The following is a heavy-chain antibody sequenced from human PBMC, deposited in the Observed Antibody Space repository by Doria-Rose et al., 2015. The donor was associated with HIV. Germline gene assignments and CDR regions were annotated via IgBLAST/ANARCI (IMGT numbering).Heavy chain of an antibody. CDR1: GGSFSGYY. J-gene: IGHJ6*02. D-gene: IGHD1-1*01. V-gene: IGHV4-34*01. CDR2: INHSGST. Sequence: QVQLQESGAGLVKPSETLSLTCAVFGGSFSGYYWSWIRQPPGKGLEWIGEINHSGSTNDKTSLKSRVTISLDTFQNLFSLKLSSVTAADTAVYYCARGLLRGGWNDVDYYYGMDVWGQGTTVTVSS. CDR3: ARGLLRGGWNDVDYYYGMDV.